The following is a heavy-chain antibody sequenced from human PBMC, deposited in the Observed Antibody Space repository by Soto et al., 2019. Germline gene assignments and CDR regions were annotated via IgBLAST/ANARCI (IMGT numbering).Heavy chain of an antibody. CDR3: ARTGILEWLPDYYYGMDV. Sequence: SETLSLTCTVSGGSISSSSYYWGWIRQPPGKGLEWIGSIYYSGSTYYNPSLKSRVTISVDTSKNQFSLKLSSVTAADTAVYYCARTGILEWLPDYYYGMDVWGQGTTVTAP. CDR2: IYYSGST. CDR1: GGSISSSSYY. J-gene: IGHJ6*02. V-gene: IGHV4-39*01. D-gene: IGHD3-3*01.